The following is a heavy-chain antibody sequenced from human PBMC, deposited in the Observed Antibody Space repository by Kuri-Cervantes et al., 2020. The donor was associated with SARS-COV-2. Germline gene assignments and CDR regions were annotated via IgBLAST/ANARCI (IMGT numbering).Heavy chain of an antibody. D-gene: IGHD3-3*01. CDR3: ARDSSRITIFGVVTRYGMDV. CDR1: GFTFSSYE. CDR2: ISSSGSTI. V-gene: IGHV3-48*03. Sequence: LSLTWAASGFTFSSYEMNWVRQAPGKGLECVSYISSSGSTIYYADAVKGRFTISRDNAKNSLYLQMNSLRAEDTAVYYCARDSSRITIFGVVTRYGMDVWGQGTTVTVSS. J-gene: IGHJ6*02.